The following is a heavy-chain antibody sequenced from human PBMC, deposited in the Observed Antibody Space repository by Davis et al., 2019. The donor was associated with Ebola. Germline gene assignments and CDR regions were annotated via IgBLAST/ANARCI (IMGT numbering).Heavy chain of an antibody. J-gene: IGHJ4*02. D-gene: IGHD6-13*01. CDR1: GGSFSGYY. CDR3: ARRMGSSSWIY. CDR2: INHSGST. V-gene: IGHV4-34*01. Sequence: SETLSLTCAVYGGSFSGYYWSWIRQPPGKGLEWIGEINHSGSTNYNPSLKSRVTISVDTSKNQLSLKLSSVTAADTAVYYCARRMGSSSWIYWGQGTLVTVSS.